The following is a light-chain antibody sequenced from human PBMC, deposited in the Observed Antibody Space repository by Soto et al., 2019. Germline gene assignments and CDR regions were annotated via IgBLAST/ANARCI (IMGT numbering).Light chain of an antibody. J-gene: IGKJ5*01. CDR1: QSGSSD. CDR3: QRYNKWPPIT. Sequence: EIVMTQSPATLSVSPGERATLSCRASQSGSSDLAWYQQKPGQAPRLLIFDASTRATGISARFSGSRSGTELNLAISTLQFGDFAVYCGQRYNKWPPITCGQGTRLAIK. V-gene: IGKV3-15*01. CDR2: DAS.